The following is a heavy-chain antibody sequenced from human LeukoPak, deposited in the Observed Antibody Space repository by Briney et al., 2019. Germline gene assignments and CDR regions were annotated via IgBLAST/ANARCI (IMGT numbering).Heavy chain of an antibody. D-gene: IGHD3-16*01. Sequence: ASVKVSCKASGYTFTSYYMHWVRQAPGQGLECMGIINPSGGSTSYAQKFQGRVTMTTDTSTSTAYMELRSLRSDDTAVYYCARGVGEKYYQDPPDYWGQGTLVTVSS. CDR2: INPSGGST. CDR1: GYTFTSYY. V-gene: IGHV1-46*01. J-gene: IGHJ4*02. CDR3: ARGVGEKYYQDPPDY.